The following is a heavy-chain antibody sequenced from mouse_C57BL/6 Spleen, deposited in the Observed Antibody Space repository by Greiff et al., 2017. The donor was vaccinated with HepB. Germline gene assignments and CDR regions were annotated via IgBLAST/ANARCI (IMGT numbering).Heavy chain of an antibody. D-gene: IGHD3-1*01. V-gene: IGHV5-17*01. CDR3: ARNSSFAY. CDR1: GFTFSDYG. Sequence: DVQLVESGGGLVKPGGSLKLSCAASGFTFSDYGMHWVRQAPEKGLEWVAYISSGSSTIYYADTVKGRFTISRDNAKNTLFLQMTSLRSEDTAMYYCARNSSFAYWGQGTLVTVSA. J-gene: IGHJ3*01. CDR2: ISSGSSTI.